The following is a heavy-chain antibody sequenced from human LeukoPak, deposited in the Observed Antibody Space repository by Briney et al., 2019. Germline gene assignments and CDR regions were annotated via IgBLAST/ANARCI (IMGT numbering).Heavy chain of an antibody. Sequence: QPGRSLRLSCAASGFTFSSYGMHWVRQAPGKGLEWVAVIWYDGSNKYYADSVKGRFTISRDNAKNTLYLQVNSLRAEDTAVYYCARGNYYGMDVWGQGTTVTVSS. V-gene: IGHV3-33*01. CDR2: IWYDGSNK. CDR1: GFTFSSYG. J-gene: IGHJ6*02. CDR3: ARGNYYGMDV.